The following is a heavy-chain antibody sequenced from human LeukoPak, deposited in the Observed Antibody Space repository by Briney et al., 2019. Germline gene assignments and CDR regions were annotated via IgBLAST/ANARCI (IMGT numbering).Heavy chain of an antibody. V-gene: IGHV3-30*02. CDR3: AGGVCSSTSCRPYYFDY. CDR1: GFTFSSYW. Sequence: GGSLRLSCAASGFTFSSYWMSWVRQAPGKGLEWVAFIRYDGSNKYYADSVKGRFTISRDNSKNTLYLQMNSLRAEDTAVYYCAGGVCSSTSCRPYYFDYWGQGTLVTVSS. D-gene: IGHD2-2*01. CDR2: IRYDGSNK. J-gene: IGHJ4*02.